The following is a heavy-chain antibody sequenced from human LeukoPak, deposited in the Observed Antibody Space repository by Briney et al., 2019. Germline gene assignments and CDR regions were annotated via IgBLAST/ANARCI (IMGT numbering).Heavy chain of an antibody. CDR3: AKEATVTDWYFDL. D-gene: IGHD4-17*01. CDR2: ISYDGSNK. J-gene: IGHJ2*01. CDR1: GFTFSSYG. Sequence: GRSLRLSCAASGFTFSSYGMHWVRQAPGKGLEGVAVISYDGSNKYYADSVKGRFTISRDNSKNTLYLQMNSLRAEDTAVYYCAKEATVTDWYFDLWGRGTLVTVSS. V-gene: IGHV3-30*18.